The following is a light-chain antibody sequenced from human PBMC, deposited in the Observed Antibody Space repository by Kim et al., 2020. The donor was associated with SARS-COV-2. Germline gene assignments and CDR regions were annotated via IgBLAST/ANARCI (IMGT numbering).Light chain of an antibody. CDR2: RAS. J-gene: IGKJ5*01. CDR1: QSVSNN. V-gene: IGKV3-15*01. CDR3: QQFHNWPPIT. Sequence: SPGERATLSCRASQSVSNNLAWYQQKPGQAPRLLIYRASTRATGIPARFSGSGSGTEFTLTISNLQSEDFAVYYCQQFHNWPPITFGQGTRLEIK.